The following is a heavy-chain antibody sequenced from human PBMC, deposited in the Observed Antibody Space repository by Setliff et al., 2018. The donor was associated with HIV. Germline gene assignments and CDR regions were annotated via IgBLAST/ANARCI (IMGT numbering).Heavy chain of an antibody. V-gene: IGHV5-10-1*01. Sequence: PGASLTISCKGSGYMFASYWINWVRQVPGKGLEWMARIDPSDSDTNFSPSFQGHVTISVDRSITTAYLQWSSLKATDTAMYFCARSGGPTYNYDSSGHYPDYWGQGTLGTVSS. CDR1: GYMFASYW. CDR3: ARSGGPTYNYDSSGHYPDY. D-gene: IGHD3-22*01. CDR2: IDPSDSDT. J-gene: IGHJ4*02.